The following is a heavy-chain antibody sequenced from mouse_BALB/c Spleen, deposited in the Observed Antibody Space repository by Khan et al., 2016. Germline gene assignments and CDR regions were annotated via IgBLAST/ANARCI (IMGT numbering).Heavy chain of an antibody. Sequence: VQLQQPGAELVKPGASVKLSCTASCFNIKDTYMHWVKQRPEQGLEWIGRIDPANGNTKYDPKFQGKATITADTYSNTAYLQLIILTYEDMAVYYCSRSGNYAYWCQGTLVTVSA. CDR2: IDPANGNT. CDR3: SRSGNYAY. CDR1: CFNIKDTY. V-gene: IGHV14-3*02. J-gene: IGHJ3*01. D-gene: IGHD2-1*01.